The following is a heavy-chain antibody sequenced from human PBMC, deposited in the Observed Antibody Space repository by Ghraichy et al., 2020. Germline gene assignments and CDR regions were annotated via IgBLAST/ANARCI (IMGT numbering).Heavy chain of an antibody. J-gene: IGHJ4*02. CDR1: GGSVSGYY. CDR2: IYNSGT. Sequence: SETLSLTCAVSGGSVSGYYWNWYRQPRGKGLEWIGYIYNSGTNYNPSLKSRVTISVDSSKKQFSLKLSSVTAAETAVYYCATGSSGGWITDIWGQGTLVIVSS. V-gene: IGHV4-59*02. D-gene: IGHD2-15*01. CDR3: ATGSSGGWITDI.